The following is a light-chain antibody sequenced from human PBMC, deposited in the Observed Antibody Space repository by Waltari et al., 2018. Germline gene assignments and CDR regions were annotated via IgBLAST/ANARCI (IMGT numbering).Light chain of an antibody. Sequence: QSALTQPPSASGSPGQSVTISCTGTSSDVGGYDYVSWYQPHPAKAPKLKIYGVSGRPSGVPDRFSGSKSGNTASLTVSGLQAEDEADYYCCSYGVTYNEEVWIFGGGTKLTVL. CDR2: GVS. CDR3: CSYGVTYNEEVWI. J-gene: IGLJ3*02. CDR1: SSDVGGYDY. V-gene: IGLV2-8*01.